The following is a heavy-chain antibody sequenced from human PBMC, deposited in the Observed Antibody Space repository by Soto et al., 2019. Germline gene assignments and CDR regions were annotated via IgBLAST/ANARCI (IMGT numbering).Heavy chain of an antibody. J-gene: IGHJ4*02. CDR2: IKQDGSEK. Sequence: PGGSLRLSCAASGFTFSSYWMSWVRQAPGKGLEWVANIKQDGSEKYYVDSVKGRFTMSRDNAKNSLYLQMNSLRAEDTAVYYCARVIMITFGGVIVPPLDYWGQGTLVTVSS. CDR1: GFTFSSYW. V-gene: IGHV3-7*03. D-gene: IGHD3-16*02. CDR3: ARVIMITFGGVIVPPLDY.